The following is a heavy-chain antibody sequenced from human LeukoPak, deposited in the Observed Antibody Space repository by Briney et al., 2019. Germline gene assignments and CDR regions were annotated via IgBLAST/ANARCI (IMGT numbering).Heavy chain of an antibody. Sequence: ASVKVSCKASGYTFTSYGISWVRQAPGQGLEWMGWISAYNGNTNYAQKLQGRVTMTTDTSTSTAYIELRSLRSDDTAVYYCARDLDSSSSWTAFDIWGQGTMVTVSS. CDR1: GYTFTSYG. J-gene: IGHJ3*02. CDR3: ARDLDSSSSWTAFDI. D-gene: IGHD6-6*01. V-gene: IGHV1-18*01. CDR2: ISAYNGNT.